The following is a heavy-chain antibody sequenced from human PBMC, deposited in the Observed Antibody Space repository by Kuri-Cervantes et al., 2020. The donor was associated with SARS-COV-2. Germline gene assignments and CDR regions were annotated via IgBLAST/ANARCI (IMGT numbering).Heavy chain of an antibody. D-gene: IGHD6-6*01. Sequence: SVKVSCKAAARTFISYAISWVRQAPGQGLEWMGGSIPIFGTANYEQKFQGRVTITAEESTSTAYMELSSLSSEDTAVYYCAWGGGGRSIAARAPEVHGDYYYYYMDVWGKGTTVTVSS. J-gene: IGHJ6*03. CDR2: SIPIFGTA. CDR1: ARTFISYA. CDR3: AWGGGGRSIAARAPEVHGDYYYYYMDV. V-gene: IGHV1-69*13.